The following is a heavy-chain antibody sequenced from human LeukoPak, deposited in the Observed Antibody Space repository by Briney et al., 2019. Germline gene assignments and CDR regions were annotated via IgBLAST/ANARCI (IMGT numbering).Heavy chain of an antibody. CDR3: ARDGSGSTGYNWFDP. CDR1: VYTFTGYY. J-gene: IGHJ5*02. Sequence: ASVKVSCKASVYTFTGYYMHWVRQAPGQGLEWMGWINPNSGGTNYAQKFQGRVTMTRDTSISTAYMELSRLRSDDTAVYYCARDGSGSTGYNWFDPWGQGTLDTVSS. CDR2: INPNSGGT. D-gene: IGHD3-10*01. V-gene: IGHV1-2*02.